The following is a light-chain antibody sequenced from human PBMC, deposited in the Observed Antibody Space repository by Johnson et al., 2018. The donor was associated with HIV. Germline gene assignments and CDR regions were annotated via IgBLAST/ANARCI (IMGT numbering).Light chain of an antibody. J-gene: IGLJ1*01. V-gene: IGLV1-51*01. Sequence: QSVLTQPPSVSAAPGQKVTISCSGSSSNVGSNSVSWYRHFPETAPKVLIYDNDKRPSGIPDRFSASKSGTSATLGITGLQTGDEAYYSCATWDGRLSVYVCGTGTKVTVL. CDR2: DND. CDR1: SSNVGSNS. CDR3: ATWDGRLSVYV.